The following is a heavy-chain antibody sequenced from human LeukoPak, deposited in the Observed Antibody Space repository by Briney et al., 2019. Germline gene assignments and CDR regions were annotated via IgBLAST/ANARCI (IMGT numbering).Heavy chain of an antibody. Sequence: SETLSLTCTVSGGSISSYYWSWIRQPPGKGLEWIGYIDYSGSTNYNPSLKSRVTISVDTSKNQFSLKLSSVTAADTAVYYCARDEQYFDYWGQGTLVTVSS. D-gene: IGHD1/OR15-1a*01. CDR1: GGSISSYY. V-gene: IGHV4-59*01. CDR2: IDYSGST. CDR3: ARDEQYFDY. J-gene: IGHJ4*02.